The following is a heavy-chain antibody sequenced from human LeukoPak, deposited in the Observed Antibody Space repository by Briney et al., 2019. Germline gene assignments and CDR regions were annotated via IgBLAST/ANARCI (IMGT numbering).Heavy chain of an antibody. D-gene: IGHD2-15*01. CDR1: GGSISTYY. Sequence: PSETLSLTCTVSGGSISTYYWSWIRQPPGKGLEWIGYIYYSGSTNYNPSLKSRVTISVDTSKNQFSLKLSSVTAADTAVYYCARVDHCSGGSCYDYNWFDPWGQGTLVTVSS. J-gene: IGHJ5*02. V-gene: IGHV4-59*01. CDR2: IYYSGST. CDR3: ARVDHCSGGSCYDYNWFDP.